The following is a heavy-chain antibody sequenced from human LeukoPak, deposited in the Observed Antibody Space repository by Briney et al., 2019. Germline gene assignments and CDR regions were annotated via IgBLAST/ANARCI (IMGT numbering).Heavy chain of an antibody. D-gene: IGHD2-2*01. V-gene: IGHV4-39*01. J-gene: IGHJ4*02. CDR3: ARHQYCSSTSCYPDS. CDR1: GGPISSSSYY. CDR2: IYYSGST. Sequence: PSETLSLTCTVSGGPISSSSYYWGWIRQPQGKGLEWIGTIYYSGSTYYNPSLKSRVTISVDTPKNQFSLKLSSVTAADTAVYYCARHQYCSSTSCYPDSWGQGTLVTVSS.